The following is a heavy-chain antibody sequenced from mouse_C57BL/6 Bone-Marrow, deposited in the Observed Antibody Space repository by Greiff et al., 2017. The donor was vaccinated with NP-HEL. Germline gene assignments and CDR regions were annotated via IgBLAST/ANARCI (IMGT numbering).Heavy chain of an antibody. Sequence: EVKLVESGGDLVKPGGARKRSGEAAGCTVRSDGRSRGGQTQEKRLEWVATISSGGSETKDPDSVKGRFTISRDNAKNTMYLQMSSLRSEDTAMYYCARWLLGDYAMDYWGQGTSVTVSS. CDR1: GCTVRSDG. CDR2: ISSGGSET. D-gene: IGHD2-3*01. CDR3: ARWLLGDYAMDY. J-gene: IGHJ4*01. V-gene: IGHV5-6*01.